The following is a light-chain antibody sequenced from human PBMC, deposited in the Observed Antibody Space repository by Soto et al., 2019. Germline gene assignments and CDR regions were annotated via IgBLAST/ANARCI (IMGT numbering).Light chain of an antibody. J-gene: IGKJ5*01. CDR3: QQYNVWFTST. V-gene: IGKV3-15*01. CDR1: HSLTTN. CDR2: GEX. Sequence: QSPGALFLSPGERATLAXRASHSLTTNLAWYQQTPGQXTRILXXGEXTRGTAIPARFSGSGSGREFTLTISSLQSADFAASYCQQYNVWFTSTLGQGTRLEIK.